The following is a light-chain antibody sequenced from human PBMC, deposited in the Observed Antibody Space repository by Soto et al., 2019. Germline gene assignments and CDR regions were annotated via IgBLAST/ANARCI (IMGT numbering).Light chain of an antibody. CDR1: SSNIGAGYD. CDR3: QSYDSSLSGYV. V-gene: IGLV1-40*01. Sequence: QLVLTQPPSVSGAPGQRVTISCTGSSSNIGAGYDVHWYQQLPGTAPKLLIYGDINRPSGVPDRFSGSKSGSSASLAITGLQAEDEAVYYCQSYDSSLSGYVFGGGTKLTVL. J-gene: IGLJ3*02. CDR2: GDI.